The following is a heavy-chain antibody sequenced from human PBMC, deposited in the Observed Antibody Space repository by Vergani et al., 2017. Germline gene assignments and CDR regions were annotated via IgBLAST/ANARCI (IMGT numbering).Heavy chain of an antibody. CDR1: GYTFTSYG. Sequence: QVQLVQSGAEVKKPGASVKVSCKASGYTFTSYGISWVRQAPGQGLEWMGWISAYNGNTNYAQKLQGRVTMTIDTSTSTAYMELRSLRSDDTAVYYCARVECSSTSCYRGGLDYWGQGTLVTVSS. V-gene: IGHV1-18*01. CDR3: ARVECSSTSCYRGGLDY. CDR2: ISAYNGNT. J-gene: IGHJ4*02. D-gene: IGHD2-2*01.